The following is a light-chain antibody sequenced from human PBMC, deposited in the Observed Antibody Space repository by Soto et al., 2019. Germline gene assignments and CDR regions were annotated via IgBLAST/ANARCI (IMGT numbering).Light chain of an antibody. CDR2: WAS. Sequence: DIVMTQSPDSLAVSLGERATINCKSSQSVLYSSNNKNYLAWYQQKAGQPPKLLIYWASTRESGVPDRFSGSGSCTDFTLTISSLQAEDVAVYYCQQYYSTPLTFGGGTKVEIK. CDR3: QQYYSTPLT. CDR1: QSVLYSSNNKNY. J-gene: IGKJ4*01. V-gene: IGKV4-1*01.